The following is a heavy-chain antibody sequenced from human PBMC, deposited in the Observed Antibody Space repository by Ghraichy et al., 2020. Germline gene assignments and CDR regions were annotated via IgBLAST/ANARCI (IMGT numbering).Heavy chain of an antibody. V-gene: IGHV4-59*01. CDR3: ARIDSSGWVQGWFDP. CDR2: IYYSGST. J-gene: IGHJ5*02. D-gene: IGHD6-19*01. CDR1: GGSISSYY. Sequence: SETLSLTCTVSGGSISSYYWSWIRQPPGKGLEWIGYIYYSGSTNYNPSLKSRVTISVDTSKNQFSLKLSSVTAADTAVYYCARIDSSGWVQGWFDPWGQGTLVTVSS.